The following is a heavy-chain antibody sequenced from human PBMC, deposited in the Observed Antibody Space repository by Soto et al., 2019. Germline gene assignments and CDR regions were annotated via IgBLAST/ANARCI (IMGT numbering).Heavy chain of an antibody. CDR1: GFTFTYYA. D-gene: IGHD2-2*01. CDR2: ISANGQGI. CDR3: AKDRDYPRDQFHY. Sequence: GGSLRLSCTASGFTFTYYAFSWVRQAPGKGLEWVSAISANGQGIYYADSVRGRFTISRDNSKNTVFLHMDSLRAEDTAVYYCAKDRDYPRDQFHYWGQGTLVTVSS. J-gene: IGHJ4*02. V-gene: IGHV3-23*01.